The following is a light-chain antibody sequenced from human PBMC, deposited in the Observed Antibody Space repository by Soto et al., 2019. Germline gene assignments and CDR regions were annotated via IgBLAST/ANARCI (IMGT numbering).Light chain of an antibody. CDR1: QSVSSTY. CDR2: GAT. Sequence: EIVLTQSPGTLSLSPGERATLSCRASQSVSSTYLVWYQQKPGQAPRLLIYGATSRASGIPDRFSGSGSGTDFTLTISRLEPEDFATYYCQQLNSYPLFTFGPGTKVDIK. V-gene: IGKV3-20*01. J-gene: IGKJ3*01. CDR3: QQLNSYPLFT.